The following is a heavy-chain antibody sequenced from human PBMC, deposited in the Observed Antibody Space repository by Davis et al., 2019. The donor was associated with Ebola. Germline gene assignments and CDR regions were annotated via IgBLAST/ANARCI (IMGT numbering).Heavy chain of an antibody. D-gene: IGHD3-22*01. CDR1: GVTISSYY. V-gene: IGHV4-59*08. Sequence: MPSETLSLTCTVSGVTISSYYCRWIRQPPGKGLEWMGYIYYSGSTNYNPSLKSRVTISVAPSKNQFSLELSSVTAADTAVYYCARLGDYDSSGREYWGQGALVTVSS. J-gene: IGHJ4*02. CDR2: IYYSGST. CDR3: ARLGDYDSSGREY.